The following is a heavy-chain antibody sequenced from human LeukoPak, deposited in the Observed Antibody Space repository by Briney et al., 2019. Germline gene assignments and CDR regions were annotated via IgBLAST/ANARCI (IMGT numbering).Heavy chain of an antibody. D-gene: IGHD3-10*01. CDR1: GGTFTIDA. Sequence: WASVNVSFTASGGTFTIDAISWVRQAPGQGLEWMGGIIPIFGTANYAQKFQGRVTITADESTSTAYMELSSLRSEDTAVYYCARAMVRGAEDYYYGMDVWGKGTTVTVSS. CDR3: ARAMVRGAEDYYYGMDV. CDR2: IIPIFGTA. V-gene: IGHV1-69*13. J-gene: IGHJ6*04.